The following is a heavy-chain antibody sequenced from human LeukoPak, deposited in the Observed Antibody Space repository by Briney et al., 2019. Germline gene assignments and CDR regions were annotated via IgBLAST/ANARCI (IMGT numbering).Heavy chain of an antibody. Sequence: GSLTLSCATSGFTFTTYWMSWIRQAPGKGLEWVSYITSSDSSVYYADSVQGRFTISRDNAKNSLYLQMNSLRVEDTAVYYRARRLPIAGGSSHAFNVWGQGTMVTVSS. CDR2: ITSSDSSV. CDR1: GFTFTTYW. V-gene: IGHV3-11*04. CDR3: ARRLPIAGGSSHAFNV. J-gene: IGHJ3*01. D-gene: IGHD6-13*01.